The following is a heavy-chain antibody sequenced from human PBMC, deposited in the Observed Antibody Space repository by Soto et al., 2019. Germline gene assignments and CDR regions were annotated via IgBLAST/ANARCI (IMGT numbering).Heavy chain of an antibody. CDR2: INHSGST. V-gene: IGHV4-34*01. J-gene: IGHJ4*02. D-gene: IGHD3-22*01. CDR1: GGSFSGYY. CDR3: ARGRGYDSSGPFAS. Sequence: QVQLQQWGAGLLKPSETLSLTCAVYGGSFSGYYWSWIRQPPGKGLEWIGEINHSGSTNYNPSLKKRVNISVDPSKNQFSLKLSSVTAAYTAVYYCARGRGYDSSGPFASWGQGPLVTVSS.